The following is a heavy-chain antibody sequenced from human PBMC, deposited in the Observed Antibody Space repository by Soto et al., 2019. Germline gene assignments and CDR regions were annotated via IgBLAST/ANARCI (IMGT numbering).Heavy chain of an antibody. CDR1: GGSISSSSYY. J-gene: IGHJ2*01. Sequence: QLQLQESGPGLVKPSETLSLTCTVSGGSISSSSYYWGWIRQPPGKGLEWIGSIYYSGSTYYNPSLQSRVTISVDTSTNQFSLKLSSVTAADTAVYYCAIRYSGSYSNWYFDLWGRGTLVTVSS. CDR3: AIRYSGSYSNWYFDL. D-gene: IGHD1-26*01. V-gene: IGHV4-39*01. CDR2: IYYSGST.